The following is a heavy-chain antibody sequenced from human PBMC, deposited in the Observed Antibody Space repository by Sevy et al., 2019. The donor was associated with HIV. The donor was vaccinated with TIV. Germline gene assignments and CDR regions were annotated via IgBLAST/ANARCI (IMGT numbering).Heavy chain of an antibody. CDR2: ISYDGSNK. Sequence: GGSLRLSCAASGFTFSSYGMHWVRQAPGKGLEWVAVISYDGSNKYYADSVKGRFTISRDNSKNTLYLQMNSLRAEDTAVYYCAKAFAITIFGMVKYYYGMAVWGQGTTVTGSS. D-gene: IGHD3-3*01. CDR3: AKAFAITIFGMVKYYYGMAV. V-gene: IGHV3-30*18. CDR1: GFTFSSYG. J-gene: IGHJ6*02.